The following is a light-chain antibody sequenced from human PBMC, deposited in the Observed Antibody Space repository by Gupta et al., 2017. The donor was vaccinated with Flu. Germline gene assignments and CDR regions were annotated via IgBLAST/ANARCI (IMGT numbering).Light chain of an antibody. CDR1: SPNIGINT. CDR2: SNN. J-gene: IGLJ3*02. V-gene: IGLV1-44*01. CDR3: AAWDNSLNGWV. Sequence: RVTISCSGSSPNIGINTVNWCQQLPGAAPKLLIYSNNQRPSGVPDRFSGSKSGTSASLAISGLQSEDEADYYCAAWDNSLNGWVFGGGTKLTVL.